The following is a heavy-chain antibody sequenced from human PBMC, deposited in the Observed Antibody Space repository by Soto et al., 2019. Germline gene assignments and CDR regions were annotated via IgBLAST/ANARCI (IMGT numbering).Heavy chain of an antibody. V-gene: IGHV4-39*01. Sequence: SETLSLTCTVSGGSLSSSSYYWGWIRQPPGKGLEWIGSIYYSGSTYYNPSLKSRVTISVDTSKNQFSLKLSSVTAADTAVYYCARGLLWFGEIPNYYFDYWGQGTLVTVSS. J-gene: IGHJ4*02. CDR2: IYYSGST. CDR3: ARGLLWFGEIPNYYFDY. D-gene: IGHD3-10*01. CDR1: GGSLSSSSYY.